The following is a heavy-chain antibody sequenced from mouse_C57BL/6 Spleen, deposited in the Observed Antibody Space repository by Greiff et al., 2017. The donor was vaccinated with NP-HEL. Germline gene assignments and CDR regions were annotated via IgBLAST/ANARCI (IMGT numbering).Heavy chain of an antibody. V-gene: IGHV7-1*01. D-gene: IGHD1-1*01. Sequence: EVKLMESGGGLVQSGRSLRLSCATSGFTFSDFYMEWVRQAPGKGLEWIAASRNKANDYTTEYSASVKGRFIVSRDTSQSILYLQMNALRAEDTAIYYCARDADYYGSSPLGYFDVWGTGTTVTVSS. CDR1: GFTFSDFY. J-gene: IGHJ1*03. CDR3: ARDADYYGSSPLGYFDV. CDR2: SRNKANDYTT.